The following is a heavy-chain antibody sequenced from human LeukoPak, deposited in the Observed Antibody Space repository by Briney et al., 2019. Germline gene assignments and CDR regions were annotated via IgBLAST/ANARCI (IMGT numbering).Heavy chain of an antibody. J-gene: IGHJ3*02. CDR2: IYHSGST. CDR1: GGSISSSNW. CDR3: ASRGDYDAFDI. Sequence: SETLSLTCAVSGGSISSSNWWSWVRQPPGKGLEWIGEIYHSGSTNYNPSLKSRVTISVDKSKNQFSLKLSSVTAADMAVYYCASRGDYDAFDIWGQGTMVTVSS. D-gene: IGHD4-17*01. V-gene: IGHV4-4*02.